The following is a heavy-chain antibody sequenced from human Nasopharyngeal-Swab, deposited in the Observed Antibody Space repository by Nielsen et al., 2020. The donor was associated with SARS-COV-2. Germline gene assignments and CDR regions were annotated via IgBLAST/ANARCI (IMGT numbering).Heavy chain of an antibody. CDR2: MNPNSGNT. CDR3: ARDTSGSIAVADY. D-gene: IGHD6-19*01. V-gene: IGHV1-8*01. CDR1: GYTFTSYD. J-gene: IGHJ4*02. Sequence: ASVKISCKASGYTFTSYDINWVRQATGQGLEWMGWMNPNSGNTGYAQKFQGRVTMTRNTSISTAYMELSSLRSEDTAVYYCARDTSGSIAVADYWGQGTLVTVSS.